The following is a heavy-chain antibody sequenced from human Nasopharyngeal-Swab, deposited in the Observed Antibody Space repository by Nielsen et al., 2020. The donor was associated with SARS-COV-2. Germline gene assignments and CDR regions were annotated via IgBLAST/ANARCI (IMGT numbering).Heavy chain of an antibody. Sequence: GGSLTLSCAVSGFTFSDSWMHWVRQAPGKGLVWVSRINSDGSRTGHADSVKGRFTVYRDNAKSMLYLQMNSLRAEDTAVYYCAVGQHAGAFDYWGQGNLVTVSS. CDR1: GFTFSDSW. CDR3: AVGQHAGAFDY. J-gene: IGHJ4*02. V-gene: IGHV3-74*01. D-gene: IGHD1-26*01. CDR2: INSDGSRT.